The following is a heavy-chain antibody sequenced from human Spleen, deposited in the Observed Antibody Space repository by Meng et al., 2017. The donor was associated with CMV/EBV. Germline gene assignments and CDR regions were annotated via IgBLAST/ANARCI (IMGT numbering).Heavy chain of an antibody. CDR3: SSAPGDY. J-gene: IGHJ4*02. D-gene: IGHD6-13*01. CDR2: IHPHRGDT. V-gene: IGHV1-2*02. Sequence: ASVKVSCKASGYTFTAHYFHWVRQAPGQGLEWMGWIHPHRGDTNYAQQFQGRVTLTRDTSINTGYMELTRLTSDDTAVYYCSSAPGDYWGQGTLVTVSS. CDR1: GYTFTAHY.